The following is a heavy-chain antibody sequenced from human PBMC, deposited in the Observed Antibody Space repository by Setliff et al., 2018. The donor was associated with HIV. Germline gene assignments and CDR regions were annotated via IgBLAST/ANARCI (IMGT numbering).Heavy chain of an antibody. Sequence: LRLPCAASGFTLIDHWIHWVRQVPGKGLVWVSRINNDGIITNYADFVKGRFTMSRDSAKNTLYLQLNSLRPEDTAVYYCAREDYDLLTGYWGGTWLDPWGQGTLVTVSS. J-gene: IGHJ5*02. V-gene: IGHV3-74*01. CDR3: AREDYDLLTGYWGGTWLDP. CDR1: GFTLIDHW. CDR2: INNDGIIT. D-gene: IGHD3-9*01.